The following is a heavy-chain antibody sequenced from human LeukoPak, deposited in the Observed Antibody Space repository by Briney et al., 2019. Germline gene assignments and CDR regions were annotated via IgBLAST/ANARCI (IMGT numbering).Heavy chain of an antibody. CDR3: ARGKIGYYYGDSDGY. CDR1: GFTFSSYD. J-gene: IGHJ4*02. Sequence: GGSLRLSCAASGFTFSSYDMNWVRQAPGKGLEWVSYISTMSSTKYYADSVKGRFTISRDNAKNSLYLQMNSLRDEDTAVYYCARGKIGYYYGDSDGYWGQGTLVTVSS. CDR2: ISTMSSTK. D-gene: IGHD4-17*01. V-gene: IGHV3-48*02.